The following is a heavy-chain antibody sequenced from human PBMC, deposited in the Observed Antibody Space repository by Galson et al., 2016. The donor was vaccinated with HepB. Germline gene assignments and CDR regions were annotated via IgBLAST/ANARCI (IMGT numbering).Heavy chain of an antibody. CDR1: GFTFSDYY. V-gene: IGHV3-11*05. CDR3: AREGGCNSYAGKAFDI. CDR2: ISRSSAYT. Sequence: SLRLSCAASGFTFSDYYMSWVRQAPGKGLEWVSDISRSSAYTNYADSVKGRVTISRDNAKKSLYLQLNSLRAEETAVYYCAREGGCNSYAGKAFDIWGQGTMLTVSS. D-gene: IGHD4-23*01. J-gene: IGHJ3*02.